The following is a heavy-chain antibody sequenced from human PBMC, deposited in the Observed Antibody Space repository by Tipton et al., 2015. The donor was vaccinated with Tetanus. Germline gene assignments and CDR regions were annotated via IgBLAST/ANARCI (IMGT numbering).Heavy chain of an antibody. CDR2: INPNSGGT. V-gene: IGHV1-2*06. CDR3: ARGRTSGTDY. D-gene: IGHD3-10*01. J-gene: IGHJ4*02. CDR1: GGTFSSYA. Sequence: QLVQSGAEVKKPGSSVKVSCKASGGTFSSYAISWVRQAPGQGLEWMGRINPNSGGTNYAQKLQGRVTMTRDTSINTAYMELSRLTSDDTALYYCARGRTSGTDYWGQGTLVTVSS.